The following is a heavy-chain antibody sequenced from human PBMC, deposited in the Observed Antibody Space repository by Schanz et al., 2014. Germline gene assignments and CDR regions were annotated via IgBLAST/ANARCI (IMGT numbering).Heavy chain of an antibody. CDR2: VSRSTPDI. J-gene: IGHJ5*01. CDR1: GFAVDNYY. CDR3: AKQHIVRGVIYLNWFDS. Sequence: EVQLVASGGGLVQPGGSLRLSCAASGFAVDNYYMSCVRQAPGRGLEWVSYVSRSTPDIYYADSVKGRFTMSRDNAKNSVFLQMNSLRAEDTAVYYCAKQHIVRGVIYLNWFDSWGQGTLVTVSS. D-gene: IGHD3-10*01. V-gene: IGHV3-48*01.